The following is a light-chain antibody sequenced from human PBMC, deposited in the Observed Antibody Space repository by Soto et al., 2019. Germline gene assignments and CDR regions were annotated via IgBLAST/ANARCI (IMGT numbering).Light chain of an antibody. CDR2: LGS. CDR3: MQALQTPPYT. CDR1: RSLLHSNGHNY. V-gene: IGKV2-28*01. J-gene: IGKJ2*01. Sequence: EIVKTQSPLSRPVTLGESASISCRSSRSLLHSNGHNYLDWYLQKPGQSPQLLIYLGSNRASGVPDRFSGSGSGTDFTLKISRVEAEDVGVYYCMQALQTPPYTFGQGTKLEIK.